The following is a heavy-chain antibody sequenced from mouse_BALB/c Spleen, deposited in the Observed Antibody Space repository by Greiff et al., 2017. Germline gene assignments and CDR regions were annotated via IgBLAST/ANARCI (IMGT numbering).Heavy chain of an antibody. Sequence: VKLMESGPELVKPGASVKISCKASGYAFSSSWMNWVKQRPGQGLEWIGRIYPGDGDTNYNGKFKGKATLTADKSSSTAYMQLSSLTSVDSAVYFCARLYDYDRIHAMDYWGQGTSVTVSS. V-gene: IGHV1-82*01. CDR2: IYPGDGDT. CDR1: GYAFSSSW. D-gene: IGHD2-4*01. CDR3: ARLYDYDRIHAMDY. J-gene: IGHJ4*01.